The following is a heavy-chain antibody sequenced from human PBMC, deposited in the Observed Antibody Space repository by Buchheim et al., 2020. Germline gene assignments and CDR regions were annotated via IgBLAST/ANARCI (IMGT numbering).Heavy chain of an antibody. J-gene: IGHJ4*02. Sequence: QVQLVESGGGVVQPGRSLRLSCAASGFTFSSYAMHWVRQAPGKGLEWVAVISYDGSNKYYADSVKGRFTISRDNSKNKLYLQMNSLRAEDTAVYYCARDLGLTMIVVAALPGLWGQGTL. D-gene: IGHD3-22*01. V-gene: IGHV3-30*04. CDR3: ARDLGLTMIVVAALPGL. CDR1: GFTFSSYA. CDR2: ISYDGSNK.